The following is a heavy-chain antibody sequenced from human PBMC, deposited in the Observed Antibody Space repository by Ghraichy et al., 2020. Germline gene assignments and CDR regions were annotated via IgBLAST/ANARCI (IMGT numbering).Heavy chain of an antibody. Sequence: SLNISCAASGFTVSNHGIHWVRQAPGKGLEWVAVISNDGSRNWYADSVKGRFIISRDNSRNTMYLQMDSLRTEDTAVYYCARDLRSSPKYYGMDVWGQGTSVTVSS. V-gene: IGHV3-30*03. CDR3: ARDLRSSPKYYGMDV. D-gene: IGHD2-2*01. J-gene: IGHJ6*02. CDR1: GFTVSNHG. CDR2: ISNDGSRN.